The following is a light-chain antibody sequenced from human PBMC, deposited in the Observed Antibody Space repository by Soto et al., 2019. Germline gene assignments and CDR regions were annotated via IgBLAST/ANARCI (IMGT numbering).Light chain of an antibody. CDR1: SRDVGGYNY. Sequence: QSVLTQPASVSGSPGQSITISCTGTSRDVGGYNYVSWYQQHPGNAPRLMIYEVNNRPSGVPNRFSGSKSGNTASLTISGLQAEDEADYYCSSKTSSRTPFVFGNRTKVTVL. CDR3: SSKTSSRTPFV. J-gene: IGLJ1*01. V-gene: IGLV2-14*01. CDR2: EVN.